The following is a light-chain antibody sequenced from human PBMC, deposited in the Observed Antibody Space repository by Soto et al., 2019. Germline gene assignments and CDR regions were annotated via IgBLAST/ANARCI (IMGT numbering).Light chain of an antibody. CDR3: QQFNNCPPLT. Sequence: EIVLTQSPATLSLSPGERATLSCRVSHNVGYNLFWYQQKPGQAPRLLIYGSSTRAAGIPDRFSGSGSGTEFTLTISGLLSDDFAVYYCQQFNNCPPLTFGQGTKVDIK. V-gene: IGKV3-15*01. CDR2: GSS. J-gene: IGKJ1*01. CDR1: HNVGYN.